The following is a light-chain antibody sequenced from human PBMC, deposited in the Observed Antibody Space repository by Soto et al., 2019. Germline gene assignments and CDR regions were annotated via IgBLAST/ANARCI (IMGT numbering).Light chain of an antibody. Sequence: QSALTQPASVSGSPGPSITISFTGTSSDVGNYNLVSWYQQYPGKAPKLMIYEGGKRPSGVSNRFSGSKSGNTASLTISGLQAEDEADYYCCSFALRSTLIFGGGTKLTVL. CDR3: CSFALRSTLI. J-gene: IGLJ2*01. CDR2: EGG. V-gene: IGLV2-23*01. CDR1: SSDVGNYNL.